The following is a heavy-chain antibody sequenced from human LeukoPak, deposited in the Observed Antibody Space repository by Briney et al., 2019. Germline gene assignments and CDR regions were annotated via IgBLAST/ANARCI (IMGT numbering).Heavy chain of an antibody. CDR1: GYTFTSYY. J-gene: IGHJ6*02. CDR3: ASDISWYGMDV. Sequence: ASVKVSCKASGYTFTSYYMHWVRQAPGQGLEWMGIINPSGGSTSYAQKFQGRVTMTRDTSTSTVYMEPSSLRSEDTAVYYCASDISWYGMDVWGQGTTVTVSS. V-gene: IGHV1-46*01. CDR2: INPSGGST.